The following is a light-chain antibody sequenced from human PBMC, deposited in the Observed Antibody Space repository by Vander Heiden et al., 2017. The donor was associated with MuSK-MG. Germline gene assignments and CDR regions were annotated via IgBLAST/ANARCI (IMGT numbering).Light chain of an antibody. CDR2: RND. CDR1: NPHIGSKT. CDR3: AAWDDSLSGVM. V-gene: IGLV1-44*01. Sequence: QPVLTQPSSASGTPGPRVTISCSGSNPHIGSKTVNWYQHFPGTAPKLVIHRNDQRPSGVPDRFSGSKSGTSASLAISRLQSEDEADYYCAAWDDSLSGVMFGGGTKLTVL. J-gene: IGLJ3*02.